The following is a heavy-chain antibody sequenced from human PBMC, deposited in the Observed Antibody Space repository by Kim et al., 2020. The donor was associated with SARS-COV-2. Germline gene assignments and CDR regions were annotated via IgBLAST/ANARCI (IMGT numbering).Heavy chain of an antibody. CDR2: SGNT. CDR3: ARRLPLGP. D-gene: IGHD2-21*02. Sequence: SGNTGYAQKFQGRVTMTRNTSISTAYMELSSLRSEDTAVYYCARRLPLGPWGQGTLVTVSS. J-gene: IGHJ5*02. V-gene: IGHV1-8*01.